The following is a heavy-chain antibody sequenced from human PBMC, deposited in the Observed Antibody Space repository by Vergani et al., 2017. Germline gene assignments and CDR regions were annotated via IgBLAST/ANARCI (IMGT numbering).Heavy chain of an antibody. Sequence: QVQLVQSGAEVKKPGASVKVSCKASGYTFTSYDISWVRQAPGQGLEWMGGIIPIFGTANYAQKFQGRVTITADESTSTAYMELSSLRSEDTAVYYCAQNGYCSSTSCYGLFDYWGQGTLVTVSS. CDR1: GYTFTSYD. D-gene: IGHD2-2*01. J-gene: IGHJ4*02. CDR2: IIPIFGTA. CDR3: AQNGYCSSTSCYGLFDY. V-gene: IGHV1-69*01.